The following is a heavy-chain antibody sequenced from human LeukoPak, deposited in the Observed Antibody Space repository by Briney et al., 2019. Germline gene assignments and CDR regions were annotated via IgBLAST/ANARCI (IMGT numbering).Heavy chain of an antibody. D-gene: IGHD3-10*01. Sequence: GGSLRLSCAASGFTFSSYGMHWVRQAPGKGLEWVAVISYDGSNKYYADSVKGRFTISRDNSKNTLYLQMDSLRAEDTAVYYCAKNGWFGELSQRLDYWGQGTLVTVSS. CDR2: ISYDGSNK. CDR3: AKNGWFGELSQRLDY. V-gene: IGHV3-30*18. J-gene: IGHJ4*02. CDR1: GFTFSSYG.